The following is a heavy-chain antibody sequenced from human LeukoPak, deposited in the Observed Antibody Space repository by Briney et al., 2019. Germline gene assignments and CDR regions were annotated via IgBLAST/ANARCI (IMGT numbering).Heavy chain of an antibody. J-gene: IGHJ4*02. CDR1: GFTFSSYW. Sequence: GESLRLSCAASGFTFSSYWMTWVRQAPGKGLERVAQIKDDGTEKFYLDSPGGRFTISRDNSKDSLYLHINSLRAGDTAVYYCTRERLYGASALDYWGQGTVVTVSS. CDR3: TRERLYGASALDY. V-gene: IGHV3-7*01. CDR2: IKDDGTEK. D-gene: IGHD4-17*01.